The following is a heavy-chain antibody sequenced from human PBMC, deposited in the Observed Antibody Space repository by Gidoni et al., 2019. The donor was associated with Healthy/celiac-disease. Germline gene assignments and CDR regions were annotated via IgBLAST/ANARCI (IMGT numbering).Heavy chain of an antibody. V-gene: IGHV5-51*03. CDR2: IYPGDSDT. CDR3: ASTYCGGDCYSPLDY. Sequence: EVQLVQSGAEVKKPGESLKISCTGSGYSFTSYWIGWVRQMPGKGLEWLGIIYPGDSDTRYSPSFQGQVTISADKSISTAYLQWSSLKASDTAMYYCASTYCGGDCYSPLDYWGQGTLVTVSS. CDR1: GYSFTSYW. J-gene: IGHJ4*02. D-gene: IGHD2-21*02.